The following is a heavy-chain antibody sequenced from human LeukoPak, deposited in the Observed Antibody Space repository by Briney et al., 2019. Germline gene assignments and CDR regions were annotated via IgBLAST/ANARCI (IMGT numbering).Heavy chain of an antibody. CDR1: GFTFSSYA. Sequence: PGGSLRLSCAAPGFTFSSYAMHWVRQAPGKGLEWVAVISYDGSNKYYADSVKGRFTISRDNSKNTLYLQMNSLRAEDTAVYYCATLSVAGGPRDYDYVWGSYRYNYFDYWGQGTLVTVSS. J-gene: IGHJ4*02. CDR3: ATLSVAGGPRDYDYVWGSYRYNYFDY. V-gene: IGHV3-30-3*01. D-gene: IGHD3-16*02. CDR2: ISYDGSNK.